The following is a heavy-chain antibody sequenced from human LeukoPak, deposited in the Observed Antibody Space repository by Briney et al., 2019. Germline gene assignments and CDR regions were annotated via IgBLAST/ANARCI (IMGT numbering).Heavy chain of an antibody. D-gene: IGHD6-19*01. J-gene: IGHJ4*02. Sequence: PGGSLRLSCAASGFTLSSYWMSWVRQVPGKGLEWVANINQDGSAKYYVDSVKGRFTISRDNAKNSLYLQMNSLRAEDTAVYYCVRLADPGYWGQGTLVTVSS. CDR1: GFTLSSYW. V-gene: IGHV3-7*01. CDR2: INQDGSAK. CDR3: VRLADPGY.